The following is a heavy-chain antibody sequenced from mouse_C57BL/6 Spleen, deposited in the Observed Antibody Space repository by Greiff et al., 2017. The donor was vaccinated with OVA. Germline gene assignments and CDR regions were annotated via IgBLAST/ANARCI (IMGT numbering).Heavy chain of an antibody. CDR1: GFTFSSYA. J-gene: IGHJ3*01. V-gene: IGHV5-4*01. CDR2: ISDGGSYT. D-gene: IGHD1-1*01. Sequence: EVHLVESGGGLVKPGGSLKLSCAASGFTFSSYAMSWVRQTPEKRLEWVATISDGGSYTYYPDNVKGRFTISRDNAKNNLYLQMSHLKSEDTAMYYCARYYYGSSPPEFAYWGQGTLVTVSA. CDR3: ARYYYGSSPPEFAY.